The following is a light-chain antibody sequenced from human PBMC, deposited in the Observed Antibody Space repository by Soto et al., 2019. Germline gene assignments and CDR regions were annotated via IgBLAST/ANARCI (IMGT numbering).Light chain of an antibody. J-gene: IGLJ1*01. V-gene: IGLV2-14*01. CDR1: SRDIGNYNY. Sequence: QSAVTQPASVSGSPGQSITISCTGTSRDIGNYNYVSWYQHHPGKAPKLMIYEVTSRPSGVSDRCSGSKSGMTASLTISGPQPEDEADYFCASYRSANTLVVFGTGTKVTVL. CDR3: ASYRSANTLVV. CDR2: EVT.